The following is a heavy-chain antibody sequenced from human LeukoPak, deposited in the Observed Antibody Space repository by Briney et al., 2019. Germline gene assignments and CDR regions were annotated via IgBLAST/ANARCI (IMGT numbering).Heavy chain of an antibody. CDR2: FDPEDGET. CDR3: ARDLYYYDSSANARFDP. Sequence: ASVKVSCKVSGYTLTELSMHWVRQAPGKGLEWMGGFDPEDGETIYAQKFQGRVTTTEDTSTDTAYMELSSLRSEDTAVYYCARDLYYYDSSANARFDPWGQGTPVTVSS. V-gene: IGHV1-24*01. CDR1: GYTLTELS. J-gene: IGHJ5*02. D-gene: IGHD3-22*01.